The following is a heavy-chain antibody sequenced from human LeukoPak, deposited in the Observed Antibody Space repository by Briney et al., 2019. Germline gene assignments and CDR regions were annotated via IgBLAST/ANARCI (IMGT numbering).Heavy chain of an antibody. Sequence: PGGSLRLSCVASGFTFSSYAMSWVRQAPGMGLEWVSGISGSGDSTYYADSVKGRFTISRDNAKNSLYLQMNSLRAEDTAVYYCVRDNPRQQGFAYWGQGTLVTVSS. CDR1: GFTFSSYA. CDR2: ISGSGDST. CDR3: VRDNPRQQGFAY. D-gene: IGHD6-13*01. V-gene: IGHV3-23*01. J-gene: IGHJ4*02.